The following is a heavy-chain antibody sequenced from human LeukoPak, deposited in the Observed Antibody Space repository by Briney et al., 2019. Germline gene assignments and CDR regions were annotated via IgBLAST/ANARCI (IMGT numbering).Heavy chain of an antibody. CDR1: GGSVSSGSYY. Sequence: PSETLSLTCTVSGGSVSSGSYYWSWIRQPPGKGLEWIGYIYYSGSTNYNPSLKSRVTISVDTSKNQFSLKLSSVTAADTAVYYCARGPYGDYGFDPWGQGTLVTVSS. J-gene: IGHJ5*02. D-gene: IGHD4-17*01. V-gene: IGHV4-61*01. CDR3: ARGPYGDYGFDP. CDR2: IYYSGST.